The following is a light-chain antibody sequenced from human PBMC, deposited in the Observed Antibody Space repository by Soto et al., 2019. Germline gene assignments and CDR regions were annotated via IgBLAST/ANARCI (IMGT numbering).Light chain of an antibody. V-gene: IGLV1-44*01. J-gene: IGLJ1*01. Sequence: QSVLTQPPSASGTPGQRVTISCSGSSSNIGSHIVNWYQQLPGTAPKLLIYSNNHRPSGVPDRFSGSKSGTSASLAISGLQSEDEADYYCASWDDSLDASSFGTGTRSPS. CDR2: SNN. CDR3: ASWDDSLDASS. CDR1: SSNIGSHI.